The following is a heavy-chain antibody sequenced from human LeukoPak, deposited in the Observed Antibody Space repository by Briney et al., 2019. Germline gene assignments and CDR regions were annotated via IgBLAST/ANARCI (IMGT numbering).Heavy chain of an antibody. V-gene: IGHV3-43*01. CDR1: GFTFDDYT. D-gene: IGHD6-19*01. CDR2: ISWDGGST. Sequence: GGSLRLSCAASGFTFDDYTMHWVRQAPGKGREWVSLISWDGGSTYYADSVKGRFTISRDNSKNSLYLQMNSLRTEDTALYYCAKYPLGSSGWYYFDYWGQGTLVTVSS. J-gene: IGHJ4*02. CDR3: AKYPLGSSGWYYFDY.